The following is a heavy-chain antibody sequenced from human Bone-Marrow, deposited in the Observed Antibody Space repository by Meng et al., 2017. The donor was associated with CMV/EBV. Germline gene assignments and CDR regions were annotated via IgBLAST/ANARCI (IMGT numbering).Heavy chain of an antibody. CDR1: GYIFTSYG. CDR3: VRDLGLMEWLLGDAFDI. Sequence: ASVKVSCKASGYIFTSYGFTWVRQAPGQGLQWVGWISGYDGNTNYAQNFQGRVTMTTEESTRTAYMALRNLKSDDTSVSYCVRDLGLMEWLLGDAFDIWGQGTTVTVSS. V-gene: IGHV1-18*01. CDR2: ISGYDGNT. D-gene: IGHD3-3*01. J-gene: IGHJ3*02.